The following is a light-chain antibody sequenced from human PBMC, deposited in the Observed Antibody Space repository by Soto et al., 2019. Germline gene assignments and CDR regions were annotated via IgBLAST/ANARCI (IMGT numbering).Light chain of an antibody. CDR2: GAS. V-gene: IGKV3-20*01. CDR3: QQYGRSPPFT. J-gene: IGKJ5*01. CDR1: QSISSSY. Sequence: EIVLTQSPATLSLSPGESATLSCRASQSISSSYLAWYQQKPGQAPRLLIYGASSRATGIPDRFRGSGSGTDFALTISRLEPEDFAVYYCQQYGRSPPFTFGQGTRLEIK.